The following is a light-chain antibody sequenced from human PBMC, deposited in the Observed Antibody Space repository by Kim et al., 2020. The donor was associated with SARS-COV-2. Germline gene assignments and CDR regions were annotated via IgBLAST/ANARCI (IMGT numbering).Light chain of an antibody. Sequence: GQSVAFSCTGTSSDVGGYNYVAWYQQDPGKAPKLMIYEVSKRPSGVSDRFSGSKSGNTASLTISGLQAEDEADYYCSSYASSSTLVCGRGTQVTVL. J-gene: IGLJ3*02. V-gene: IGLV2-14*01. CDR2: EVS. CDR1: SSDVGGYNY. CDR3: SSYASSSTLV.